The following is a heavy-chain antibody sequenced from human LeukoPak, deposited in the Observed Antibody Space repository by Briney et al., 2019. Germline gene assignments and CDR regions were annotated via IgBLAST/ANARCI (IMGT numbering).Heavy chain of an antibody. J-gene: IGHJ4*02. D-gene: IGHD1-26*01. Sequence: WVRQAPGKGLEWIGSIYYSGNAYYNPSLKSRVTMSVDTSKNQFSLKLSSVTAADTAVYYCARQGHSGSYYGPEEPYDYWGQGTLVTVSS. CDR3: ARQGHSGSYYGPEEPYDY. CDR2: IYYSGNA. V-gene: IGHV4-39*01.